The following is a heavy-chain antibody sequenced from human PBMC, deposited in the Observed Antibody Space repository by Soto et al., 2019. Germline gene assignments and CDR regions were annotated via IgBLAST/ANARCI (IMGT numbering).Heavy chain of an antibody. CDR1: GYTFASYA. J-gene: IGHJ4*02. CDR2: ISAYNGNT. CDR3: ARDPPPPDY. Sequence: QVKLVQSGAEVKKPGASVKVSCKASGYTFASYAISWMRQAPGQGLEWMGWISAYNGNTNYAQKLQGRGTMTTDTSTSTAYMELRSMRSDDAAVYYCARDPPPPDYWGQGTLVTVSS. V-gene: IGHV1-18*01.